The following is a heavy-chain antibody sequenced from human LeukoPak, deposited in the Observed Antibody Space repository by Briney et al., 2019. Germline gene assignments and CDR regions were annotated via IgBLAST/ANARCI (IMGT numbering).Heavy chain of an antibody. CDR2: ISGCGGST. CDR1: GFTFTSYA. V-gene: IGHV3-23*01. J-gene: IGHJ3*02. Sequence: GGSLRLSCAASGFTFTSYAMSWVRQAPGKGLEGVSAISGCGGSTYYADSVTGRFTIYRDNSKNTLYLQMNSLRAEDTAVYYCAKDKAAVDAFDIWGQGTMVTVSS. D-gene: IGHD6-13*01. CDR3: AKDKAAVDAFDI.